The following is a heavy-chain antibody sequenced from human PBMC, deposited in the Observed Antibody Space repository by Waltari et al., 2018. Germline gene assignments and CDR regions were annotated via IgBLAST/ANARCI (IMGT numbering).Heavy chain of an antibody. CDR1: GGSFSGYY. CDR3: ARGFSYDSSGYYYYYYMDV. Sequence: QVQLQQWGAGLLKPSETLSLTCAVYGGSFSGYYWSWIRQPPGKGLEWLGEINHSGSTNYNPSLKSRVTISVDTSKNQFSLKLSSVTAADTAVYYCARGFSYDSSGYYYYYYMDVWGKGTTVTVSS. D-gene: IGHD3-22*01. J-gene: IGHJ6*03. V-gene: IGHV4-34*01. CDR2: INHSGST.